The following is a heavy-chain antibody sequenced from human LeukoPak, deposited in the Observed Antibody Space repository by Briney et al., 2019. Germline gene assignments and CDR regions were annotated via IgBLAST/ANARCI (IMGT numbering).Heavy chain of an antibody. D-gene: IGHD3-22*01. CDR1: GFTFSSYA. CDR3: AKDDYYDSSGYYPSTLFDY. J-gene: IGHJ4*02. V-gene: IGHV3-23*01. Sequence: GGSLRLSCAASGFTFSSYAMSWVRQAPGKGPEWVSAISGSGGSTYYADSVKGRFTISRDNSKNTLYLQMNSLRAEDTAVYYCAKDDYYDSSGYYPSTLFDYWGQGTLVTVSS. CDR2: ISGSGGST.